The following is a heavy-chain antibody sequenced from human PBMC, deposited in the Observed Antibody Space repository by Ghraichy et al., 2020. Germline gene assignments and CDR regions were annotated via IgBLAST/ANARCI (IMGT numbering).Heavy chain of an antibody. V-gene: IGHV3-11*03. J-gene: IGHJ4*02. D-gene: IGHD2/OR15-2a*01. CDR3: ATFSHNRNYFDT. Sequence: GGSLRLSCTVSGFSFSDYYMSWIRQAPGKGLEWVSFISITSSDINYADSVKGRFTISRDNVKNSLYLQMNSLRAEDTAVYYCATFSHNRNYFDTWGQGTLVTVSS. CDR2: ISITSSDI. CDR1: GFSFSDYY.